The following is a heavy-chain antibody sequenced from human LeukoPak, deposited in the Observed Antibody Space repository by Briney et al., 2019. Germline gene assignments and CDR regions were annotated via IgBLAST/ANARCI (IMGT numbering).Heavy chain of an antibody. Sequence: SETLSLTCTVSGGSISSSSYYWGWIRQPPGKGQEWIGSIYYSGSTYYNPSLKSRVTISVDTSKNQFSLKLSSVTAADTAVYYCARHSYYGNYLTPYYYYYMDVWGKGTTVTVSS. CDR2: IYYSGST. V-gene: IGHV4-39*01. CDR3: ARHSYYGNYLTPYYYYYMDV. D-gene: IGHD1-26*01. J-gene: IGHJ6*03. CDR1: GGSISSSSYY.